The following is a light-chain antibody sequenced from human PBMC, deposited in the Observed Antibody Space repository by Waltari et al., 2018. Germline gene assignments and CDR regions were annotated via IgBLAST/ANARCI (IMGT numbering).Light chain of an antibody. Sequence: DILMTQSPLSLSVTPGEPATISCRSSQSLLHSSGNTFLDWYLQKPGQSPQLLIYLVSNRASGVPDRFSGSGSGTDFTLKISRVEAEDVGVYFCMQARQSPWTFGEGTKVEIK. CDR3: MQARQSPWT. CDR2: LVS. V-gene: IGKV2-28*01. CDR1: QSLLHSSGNTF. J-gene: IGKJ1*01.